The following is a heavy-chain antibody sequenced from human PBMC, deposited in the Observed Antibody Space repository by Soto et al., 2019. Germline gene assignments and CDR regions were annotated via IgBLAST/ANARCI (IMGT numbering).Heavy chain of an antibody. CDR1: GYTFTDHY. CDR3: ASCTNGACFLYGMDV. J-gene: IGHJ6*02. Sequence: QVQLVQSGAEVKKPGASVKVSCKTSGYTFTDHYIHWVRQAPGQGLEWMGWINPNSGGTNYAQKFQGRVTMTRDTSISTAYMELSRLRSDDTAMYYCASCTNGACFLYGMDVWGQGTTVTVSS. D-gene: IGHD2-8*01. V-gene: IGHV1-2*02. CDR2: INPNSGGT.